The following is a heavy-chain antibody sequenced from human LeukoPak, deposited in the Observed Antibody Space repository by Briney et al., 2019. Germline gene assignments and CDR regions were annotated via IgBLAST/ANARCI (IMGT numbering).Heavy chain of an antibody. J-gene: IGHJ1*01. CDR3: ASWWLLSAEYFQH. CDR2: IIPIFGTA. Sequence: SVKVSCKASGGTFSSYAISWVRQAPGQGLEWMGRIIPIFGTANYAQKFQGRVAITTDESTSTAYMELSSLRSEDTAVYYRASWWLLSAEYFQHWGQGTLVTVSS. D-gene: IGHD3-22*01. V-gene: IGHV1-69*05. CDR1: GGTFSSYA.